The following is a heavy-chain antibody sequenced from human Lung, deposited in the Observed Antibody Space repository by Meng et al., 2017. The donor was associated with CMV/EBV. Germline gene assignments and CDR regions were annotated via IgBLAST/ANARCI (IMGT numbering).Heavy chain of an antibody. CDR3: ARDLSRQDQGVYAAAFDI. V-gene: IGHV3-7*01. D-gene: IGHD5/OR15-5a*01. Sequence: GESLKISCEASGFTFSSYWMSWVRQAPGKGLEWVANIKQDRSEKYFVGSVRGRFTIFRDNAKNSVYLQMDSLRAEDTAVYYCARDLSRQDQGVYAAAFDIWGQGTMVTVSS. CDR1: GFTFSSYW. CDR2: IKQDRSEK. J-gene: IGHJ3*02.